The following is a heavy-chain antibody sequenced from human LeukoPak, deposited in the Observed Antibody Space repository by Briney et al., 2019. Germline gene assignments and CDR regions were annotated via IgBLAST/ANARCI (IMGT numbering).Heavy chain of an antibody. CDR2: IHTNGNT. J-gene: IGHJ4*02. Sequence: SETLSLSCTVSGASISSSYWSWLRQPPGKGLEWIAYIHTNGNTNSNPSLKSRVTVSVDASKNLFSLMLRSVAAADTALYYCARGYYDSRGFSNPFDSWGQGTLVTVSS. CDR3: ARGYYDSRGFSNPFDS. D-gene: IGHD3-22*01. V-gene: IGHV4-4*08. CDR1: GASISSSY.